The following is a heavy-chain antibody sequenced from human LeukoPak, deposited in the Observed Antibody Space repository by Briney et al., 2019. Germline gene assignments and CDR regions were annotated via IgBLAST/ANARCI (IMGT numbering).Heavy chain of an antibody. V-gene: IGHV4-34*01. CDR3: AREPIVVVPATDY. CDR2: IYHSGST. J-gene: IGHJ4*02. D-gene: IGHD2-2*01. Sequence: GSLRLSCAASGFTFSDFYMSWIRQAPGKGLEWIGEIYHSGSTNYNPSLKSRVTISVDKSKNQFSLKLSSVTAADTAVYYCAREPIVVVPATDYWGQGTLVTVSS. CDR1: GFTFSDFY.